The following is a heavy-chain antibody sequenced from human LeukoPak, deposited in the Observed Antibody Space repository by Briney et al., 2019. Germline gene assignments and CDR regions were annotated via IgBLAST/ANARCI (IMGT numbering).Heavy chain of an antibody. CDR1: GGSISSYY. J-gene: IGHJ4*02. Sequence: ETPCVTCTVSGGSISSYYWSWIRQPPGKGLEWIGYIYYSGRTNYNPSLKSRVTIPVDTSKNQFSLKLSSVTAADTAVYYWARCIVATDFDYWGQGAMGADSS. V-gene: IGHV4-59*08. D-gene: IGHD5-12*01. CDR2: IYYSGRT. CDR3: ARCIVATDFDY.